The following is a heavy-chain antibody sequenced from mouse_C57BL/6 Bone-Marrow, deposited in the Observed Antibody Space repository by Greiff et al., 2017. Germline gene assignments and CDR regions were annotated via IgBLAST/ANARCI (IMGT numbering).Heavy chain of an antibody. J-gene: IGHJ4*01. Sequence: EVMLVESGEGLVKPGGSLKLSCAASGFTFSSYAMSWVRQTPEKRLEWVAYISSGGDYIYYADTVKGRFTISRDNARNTLYLQMSSLTSEDTAMYYSVTTVVDYAMDYWGQGTSVTVSS. V-gene: IGHV5S21*01. CDR1: GFTFSSYA. CDR2: ISSGGDYI. CDR3: VTTVVDYAMDY. D-gene: IGHD1-1*01.